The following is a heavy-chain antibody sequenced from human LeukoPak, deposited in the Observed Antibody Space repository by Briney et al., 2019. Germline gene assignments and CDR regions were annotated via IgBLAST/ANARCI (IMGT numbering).Heavy chain of an antibody. Sequence: SETLSLTCTVSGGSISSYYWSWLRQPAGKGLEGIGRIYTSGSTNYNPSLTSRVTMSVDTSKNQFSLKLSSVTAADTAVYYCARTQYCGGDCYPNWGQGTLVTVSS. J-gene: IGHJ4*02. V-gene: IGHV4-4*07. CDR3: ARTQYCGGDCYPN. CDR1: GGSISSYY. D-gene: IGHD2-21*02. CDR2: IYTSGST.